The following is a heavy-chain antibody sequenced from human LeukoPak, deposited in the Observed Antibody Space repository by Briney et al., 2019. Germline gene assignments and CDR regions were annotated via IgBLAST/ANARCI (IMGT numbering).Heavy chain of an antibody. V-gene: IGHV3-33*08. J-gene: IGHJ4*02. Sequence: GGSLRLSCAASGFTFSSYGMHWVRQAPGKGLEWVAVIWYDGSNKYYADSVKGRFTISRDNSKNTLYLQMNSLRAEDTAVYYCAREIAAAGPFRGLDYWGQGTLVTVSS. CDR1: GFTFSSYG. CDR2: IWYDGSNK. D-gene: IGHD6-13*01. CDR3: AREIAAAGPFRGLDY.